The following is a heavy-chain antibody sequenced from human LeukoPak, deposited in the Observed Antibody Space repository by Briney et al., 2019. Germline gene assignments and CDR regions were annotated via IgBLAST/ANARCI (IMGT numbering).Heavy chain of an antibody. CDR3: TRVSIAWSNLYYDF. D-gene: IGHD1-14*01. Sequence: PVASVTVSCKASGYTFTDYYIHWVRQAPGQGLEWMGRINPNTGGTNYAQKFQGRVTMTGDTSINTASMELTSLTSGDTAIYYCTRVSIAWSNLYYDFWGQGTLVTVSS. J-gene: IGHJ4*02. CDR1: GYTFTDYY. V-gene: IGHV1-2*02. CDR2: INPNTGGT.